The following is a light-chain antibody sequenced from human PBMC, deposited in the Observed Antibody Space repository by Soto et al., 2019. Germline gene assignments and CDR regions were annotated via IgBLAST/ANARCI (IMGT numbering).Light chain of an antibody. CDR1: QPISSW. CDR3: QHYNSYSEA. V-gene: IGKV1-5*03. CDR2: KAS. J-gene: IGKJ1*01. Sequence: DIQMTPSPSTLSGSVGVRVTIPCRASQPISSWLAWYQQKPGKAPKLLIYKASTLKSGVPSRFSGSGSGTEFTLTISSLQPDDFATYYCQHYNSYSEAFGQGTKVDIK.